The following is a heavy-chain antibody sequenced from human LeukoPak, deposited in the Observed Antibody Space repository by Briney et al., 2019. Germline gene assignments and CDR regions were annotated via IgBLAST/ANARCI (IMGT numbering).Heavy chain of an antibody. D-gene: IGHD1-26*01. V-gene: IGHV4-39*07. CDR3: ARLYSGSYYYYYYYMDV. CDR2: IYYSGST. J-gene: IGHJ6*03. CDR1: GGSISSSSYY. Sequence: PSETLSLTCTVSGGSISSSSYYWGWIRQPPGKGLEWIGSIYYSGSTNYNPSLKSRVTISVDTSKNQFSLKLSSVTAADTAVYYCARLYSGSYYYYYYYMDVWGKGTTVTVSS.